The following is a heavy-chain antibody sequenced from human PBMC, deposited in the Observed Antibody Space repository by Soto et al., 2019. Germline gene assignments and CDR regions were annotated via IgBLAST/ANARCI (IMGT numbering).Heavy chain of an antibody. CDR2: IIPILGIA. J-gene: IGHJ6*03. V-gene: IGHV1-69*02. D-gene: IGHD2-2*01. CDR1: GGTFSSYT. CDR3: ASVVVPAANFYYYYYMDV. Sequence: QVQLVQSGAEVKKPGSSVKVSCKASGGTFSSYTISWVRQAPGQGLEWMGRIIPILGIANYAQKFQGRVTITADKSMSTAYMELSSLRSEDTAVYYCASVVVPAANFYYYYYMDVWGKGTTVTVSS.